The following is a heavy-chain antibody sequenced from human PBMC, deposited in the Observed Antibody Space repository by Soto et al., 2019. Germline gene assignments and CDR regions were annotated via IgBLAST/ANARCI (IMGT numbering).Heavy chain of an antibody. J-gene: IGHJ6*02. D-gene: IGHD2-2*01. CDR1: GGFISSGGYY. V-gene: IGHV4-31*02. CDR2: IYYSGST. Sequence: SETLSLTSPVSGGFISSGGYYWSWIRQHPGKGLECIGYIYYSGSTYYNPSLKSRVTISVDTSKNQFSLKLSSVTAADTAVYYCARDEKYQLDTYDYGTAVWGQGPT. CDR3: ARDEKYQLDTYDYGTAV.